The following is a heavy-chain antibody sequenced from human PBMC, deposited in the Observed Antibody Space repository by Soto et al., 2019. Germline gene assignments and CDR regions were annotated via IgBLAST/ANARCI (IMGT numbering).Heavy chain of an antibody. J-gene: IGHJ4*02. D-gene: IGHD5-18*01. V-gene: IGHV4-59*01. CDR2: IYYSGIT. Sequence: SETLSLTCTVSGGSISSYYWSWIRQPPGKGLEWIGYIYYSGITNYNPSLKSRVTISVDTSKNQFSLKLSSVTAADTAVYYCARDYSSYGPFDYWGQGTLVTVSS. CDR3: ARDYSSYGPFDY. CDR1: GGSISSYY.